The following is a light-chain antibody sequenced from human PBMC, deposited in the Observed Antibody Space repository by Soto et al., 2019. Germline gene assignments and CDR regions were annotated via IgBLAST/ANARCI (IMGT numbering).Light chain of an antibody. J-gene: IGKJ4*01. Sequence: DIPMTQSPSSVSASVGARVTINCRASQGISSWLAWYQQKPGKAPKLLIYAASSLQSGGPSRFCGSRAGTDFTLTTSSRQPEDFATYYCQQANSFPLTFGGGTKVDI. V-gene: IGKV1-12*01. CDR3: QQANSFPLT. CDR1: QGISSW. CDR2: AAS.